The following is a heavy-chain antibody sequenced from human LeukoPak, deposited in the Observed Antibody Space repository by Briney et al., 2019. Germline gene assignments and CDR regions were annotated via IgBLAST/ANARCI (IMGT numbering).Heavy chain of an antibody. CDR3: AKDRYYYDSSGYYYYFDY. J-gene: IGHJ4*02. CDR2: ISGSGGST. CDR1: GFTFSSYA. V-gene: IGHV3-23*01. D-gene: IGHD3-22*01. Sequence: GGSLRLSCAASGFTFSSYAMSWVRQAPGKGLEWVSAISGSGGSTYYAGSVKGRFTISRDNSKNTLYLQMNSLRAEDTAVYYCAKDRYYYDSSGYYYYFDYWGQGTLVTVSS.